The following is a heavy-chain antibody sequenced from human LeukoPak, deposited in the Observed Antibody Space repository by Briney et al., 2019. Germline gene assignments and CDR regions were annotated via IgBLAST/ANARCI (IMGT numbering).Heavy chain of an antibody. Sequence: ASVKVSCKVSGYTLTELSMHWVRQAPGKGLEWMGGFDPEDGETIYAQKFQGRVTMTEDTFTDTAYMELSRLRSDDTAVYYCARGRGKYSSLDYWGQGTLVTVSS. J-gene: IGHJ4*02. D-gene: IGHD5-18*01. CDR1: GYTLTELS. V-gene: IGHV1-24*01. CDR3: ARGRGKYSSLDY. CDR2: FDPEDGET.